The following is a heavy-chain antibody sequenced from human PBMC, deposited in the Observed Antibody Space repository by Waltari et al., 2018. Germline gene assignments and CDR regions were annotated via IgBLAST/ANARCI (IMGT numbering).Heavy chain of an antibody. CDR2: INWNSGGI. J-gene: IGHJ3*01. CDR1: GFIFAEDA. Sequence: ELQLVEYGGGFVESGRSLRLSGVVSGFIFAEDAMHWVRQAPGKGLEWVSGINWNSGGIMYAESVKGRFTVSRDNGRNSLHLEMKTLRPEDTALYYCAKDLDDVLTGSFGLDVWGRGTMVIVSS. D-gene: IGHD3-9*01. CDR3: AKDLDDVLTGSFGLDV. V-gene: IGHV3-9*01.